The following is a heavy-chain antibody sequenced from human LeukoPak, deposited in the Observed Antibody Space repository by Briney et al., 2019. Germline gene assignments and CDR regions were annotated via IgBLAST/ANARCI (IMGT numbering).Heavy chain of an antibody. CDR3: ASTTVTNEVDY. Sequence: ASVTVSCKASGGTFSSYAISWVRQAPGQGLEWMGRIIPIFGTANYARKFQGRVTITADKSTSTAYMELSSLRSEDTAVYYCASTTVTNEVDYWGQGTLVTVSS. V-gene: IGHV1-69*06. CDR2: IIPIFGTA. CDR1: GGTFSSYA. D-gene: IGHD4-17*01. J-gene: IGHJ4*02.